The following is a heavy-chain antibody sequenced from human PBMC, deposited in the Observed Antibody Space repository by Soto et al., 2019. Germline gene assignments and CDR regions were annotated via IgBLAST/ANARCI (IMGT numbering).Heavy chain of an antibody. Sequence: GGSLRLSCAASGFTFSDYYMSWIRQAPGKGLEWVSYISSSSSYTNYADSVKGRFTISRDNAKNSLYLQMNSLRAEDTAVYYCARDRKRYYSDSSGYYPTDYWGQGTLVTVS. CDR1: GFTFSDYY. J-gene: IGHJ4*02. CDR2: ISSSSSYT. V-gene: IGHV3-11*06. CDR3: ARDRKRYYSDSSGYYPTDY. D-gene: IGHD3-22*01.